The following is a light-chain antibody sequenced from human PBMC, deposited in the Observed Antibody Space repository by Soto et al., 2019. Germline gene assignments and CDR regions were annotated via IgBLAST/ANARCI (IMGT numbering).Light chain of an antibody. CDR2: EVN. Sequence: QSALTQPPSASGSPGQAVAISCTGTSSDVGGYNYVSWYQQHPGKAPKLMIYEVNKRPSGVPDRFSGSKSGNTASLTVSGLQADDEADYYCSSYAGSSDVFGTGTKVTLL. V-gene: IGLV2-8*01. J-gene: IGLJ1*01. CDR1: SSDVGGYNY. CDR3: SSYAGSSDV.